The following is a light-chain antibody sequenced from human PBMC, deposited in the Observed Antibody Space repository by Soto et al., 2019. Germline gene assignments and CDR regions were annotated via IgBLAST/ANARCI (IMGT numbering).Light chain of an antibody. Sequence: DIQMTQSPSSLSASVGDRVTITCQASQDISNYLNWYQQKPGKAPKLLIYDASNLETGDPLRFSGSVSGTEFTFSISCLHAKDIATDYCQQDDNLPRITFGPGTKVDIK. CDR3: QQDDNLPRIT. CDR2: DAS. V-gene: IGKV1-33*01. CDR1: QDISNY. J-gene: IGKJ3*01.